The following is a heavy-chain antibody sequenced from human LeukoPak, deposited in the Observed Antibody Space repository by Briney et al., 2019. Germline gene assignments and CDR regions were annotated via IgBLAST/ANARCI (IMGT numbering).Heavy chain of an antibody. CDR3: AKGAHNYYDILTGYYG. D-gene: IGHD3-9*01. Sequence: GGSLRLSCGASGFTFSTHWMTWVRQAPGKGLEWVSAISGSGGSTYYADSVKGRFTISRDNSKNTLYLQMNSLRAEDTAVYYCAKGAHNYYDILTGYYGWGQGTLVTVSS. CDR1: GFTFSTHW. V-gene: IGHV3-23*01. J-gene: IGHJ4*02. CDR2: ISGSGGST.